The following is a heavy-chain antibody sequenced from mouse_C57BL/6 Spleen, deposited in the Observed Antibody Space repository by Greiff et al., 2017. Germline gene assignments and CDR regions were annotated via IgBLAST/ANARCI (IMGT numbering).Heavy chain of an antibody. CDR2: IDPSDSYT. CDR1: GYTFTSYW. CDR3: ATLVPTGGAY. J-gene: IGHJ3*01. D-gene: IGHD3-1*01. V-gene: IGHV1-50*01. Sequence: QVQLQQPGAELVKPGASVTLSCKASGYTFTSYWMQWVKQRPGQGLEWIGKIDPSDSYTNYNQKLKGKATLTVDTSASTAYMQLSSLTSEDSAVYYCATLVPTGGAYWGQGTLVTVSA.